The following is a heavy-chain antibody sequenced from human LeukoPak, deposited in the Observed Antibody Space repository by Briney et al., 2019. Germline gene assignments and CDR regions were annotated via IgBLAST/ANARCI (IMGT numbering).Heavy chain of an antibody. Sequence: GGSLRLSCAASGFTFSSYGMHWVRQAPGKGLEWVAVISYDGSNKYYADSVKGRFTISRDNSKNTLYLQMNSLRAEDTAVYYCATSIGDVEMAMAVWGQGTLVTASS. D-gene: IGHD5-24*01. CDR2: ISYDGSNK. CDR3: ATSIGDVEMAMAV. V-gene: IGHV3-30*03. CDR1: GFTFSSYG. J-gene: IGHJ4*02.